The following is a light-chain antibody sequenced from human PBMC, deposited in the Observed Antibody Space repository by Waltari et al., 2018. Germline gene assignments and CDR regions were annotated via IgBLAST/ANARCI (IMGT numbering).Light chain of an antibody. CDR1: QSVSSY. CDR2: DAS. Sequence: EIVLTQSPATLSLSPGERATLSWRASQSVSSYLAWYQQKPGQAPRLLIYDASNRATGIPARFSVSGSGTDFTLTISSLEPEDFAVYYCQQRSNWPPLTFGGGTKVEIK. J-gene: IGKJ4*01. CDR3: QQRSNWPPLT. V-gene: IGKV3-11*01.